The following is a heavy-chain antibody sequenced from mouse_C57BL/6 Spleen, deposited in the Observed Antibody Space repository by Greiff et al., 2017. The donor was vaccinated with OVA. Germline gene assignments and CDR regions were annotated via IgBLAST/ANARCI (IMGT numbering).Heavy chain of an antibody. CDR3: ARFGTDYFDY. D-gene: IGHD1-1*01. V-gene: IGHV1-59*01. Sequence: AQLQQPGAELVRPGTSVKLSCKASGYTFTSYWMHWVKQRPGQGLEWIGVIDPSDSYTNYNQKFKGKATLTVDTSSSTAYMQLSSLTSEDSAVYYCARFGTDYFDYWGQGTTLTVSS. CDR1: GYTFTSYW. J-gene: IGHJ2*01. CDR2: IDPSDSYT.